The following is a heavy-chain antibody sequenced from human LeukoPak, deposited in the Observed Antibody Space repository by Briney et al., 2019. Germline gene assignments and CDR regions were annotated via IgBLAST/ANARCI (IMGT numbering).Heavy chain of an antibody. CDR3: AHEGRRGDPLGY. J-gene: IGHJ4*02. D-gene: IGHD2-21*02. V-gene: IGHV2-5*01. CDR2: IYWNDDK. CDR1: GGSISSYYW. Sequence: TLSLTCTVSGGSISSYYWSWIRQPPGKALEWLALIYWNDDKRYSPSLKSRLTITKDTSKNQVVLTMTNMDPVDTATYYCAHEGRRGDPLGYWGQGTLVTVSS.